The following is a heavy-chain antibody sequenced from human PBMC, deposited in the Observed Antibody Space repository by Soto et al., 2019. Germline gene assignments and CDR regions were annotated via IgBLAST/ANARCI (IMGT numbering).Heavy chain of an antibody. CDR2: IWYDGSNK. CDR1: GFTFSSYG. V-gene: IGHV3-33*01. J-gene: IGHJ4*02. CDR3: ARAGIGYSYGYYFDY. D-gene: IGHD5-18*01. Sequence: GGSLRLSCAASGFTFSSYGMHWVRQAPGKGLEWVAVIWYDGSNKYYADSVKGRFTISRDNSKNTLYLQMNSLRAEDTAVYYCARAGIGYSYGYYFDYWGQGTLVTVSS.